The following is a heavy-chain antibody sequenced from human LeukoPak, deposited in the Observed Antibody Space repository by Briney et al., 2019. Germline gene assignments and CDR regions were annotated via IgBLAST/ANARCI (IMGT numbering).Heavy chain of an antibody. D-gene: IGHD3-22*01. J-gene: IGHJ4*02. CDR3: VRDDDRPDNGLDY. Sequence: GRSLRLSCAASGFTFSSYSMNWVRQAPGKGLEWVSSISGSSYYIYYADSVKGRFTISRDNAKNSLYLQMNSLRAEDTAVYYCVRDDDRPDNGLDYWGQGTLVTVSS. CDR2: ISGSSYYI. V-gene: IGHV3-21*01. CDR1: GFTFSSYS.